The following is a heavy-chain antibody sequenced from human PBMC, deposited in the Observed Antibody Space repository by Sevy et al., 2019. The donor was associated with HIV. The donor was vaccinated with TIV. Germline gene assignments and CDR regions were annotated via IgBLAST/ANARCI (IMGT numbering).Heavy chain of an antibody. J-gene: IGHJ4*02. CDR2: ISSSGNTI. V-gene: IGHV3-11*01. Sequence: GGSLRLSCAASGFTFSDYHMSWIRQAPGKGLEWVSYISSSGNTIYYADSVKGRFTISRDNAKNSLYLLMNSLRAEDTAVYYCARPYSSNWYYFDYWGQRTLVTVSS. CDR1: GFTFSDYH. D-gene: IGHD6-13*01. CDR3: ARPYSSNWYYFDY.